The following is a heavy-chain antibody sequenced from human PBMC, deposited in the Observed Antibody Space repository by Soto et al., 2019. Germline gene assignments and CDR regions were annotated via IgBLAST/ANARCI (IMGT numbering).Heavy chain of an antibody. V-gene: IGHV3-15*01. Sequence: GGSLRLSCAASGFTFSNAWMSWVRQAPGKGLEWVGRIKSKTDGGTTDYAAPVKGRFTISRDDSKNTLYLQMNSLKTEDTAVYYCTTVDYDFWSGSDYWGQGPLVTVSS. J-gene: IGHJ4*02. CDR3: TTVDYDFWSGSDY. CDR1: GFTFSNAW. CDR2: IKSKTDGGTT. D-gene: IGHD3-3*01.